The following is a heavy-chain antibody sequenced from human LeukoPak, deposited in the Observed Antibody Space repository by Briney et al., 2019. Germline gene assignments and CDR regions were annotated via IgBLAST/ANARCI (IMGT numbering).Heavy chain of an antibody. Sequence: PSETLSLTCTVSGGSISSSTYYWGWIRQPPGKGLEWLGRIYYSGSTYYNPSLKSRVTISVDTSKNQFSLKLSSVTAADTAVYYCARGAPRGERLGWFDPWGQGTLVTVSS. CDR2: IYYSGST. V-gene: IGHV4-39*01. CDR1: GGSISSSTYY. D-gene: IGHD1-26*01. CDR3: ARGAPRGERLGWFDP. J-gene: IGHJ5*02.